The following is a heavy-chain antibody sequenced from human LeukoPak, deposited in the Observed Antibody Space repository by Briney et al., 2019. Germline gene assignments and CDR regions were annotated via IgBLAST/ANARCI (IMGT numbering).Heavy chain of an antibody. J-gene: IGHJ6*02. CDR1: GFTFSSYW. V-gene: IGHV3-7*01. CDR3: AREGSDYYYYGMDV. D-gene: IGHD2-15*01. Sequence: PGGSLRLSCAASGFTFSSYWMSWVRQAPGKGLEWVANIKQDGSEKYYVDSVKGRFTISRDNAKNSLYLQMNSLRAEDTAVYYCAREGSDYYYYGMDVRGQGTTVTVSS. CDR2: IKQDGSEK.